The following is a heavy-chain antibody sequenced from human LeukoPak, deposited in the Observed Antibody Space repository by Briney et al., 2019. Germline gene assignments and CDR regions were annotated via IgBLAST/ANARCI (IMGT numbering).Heavy chain of an antibody. Sequence: PGRSLRLSCAASGFTFSNYGMHWVRQAPGKGLEYVSAISNNGGSTYYANSVKGRFTISRDNSKNTLYLQMGSLRAEDMAVYYCAREYSSGWIFDLWGQGTLVTVSS. CDR3: AREYSSGWIFDL. CDR1: GFTFSNYG. V-gene: IGHV3-64*01. J-gene: IGHJ4*02. CDR2: ISNNGGST. D-gene: IGHD6-25*01.